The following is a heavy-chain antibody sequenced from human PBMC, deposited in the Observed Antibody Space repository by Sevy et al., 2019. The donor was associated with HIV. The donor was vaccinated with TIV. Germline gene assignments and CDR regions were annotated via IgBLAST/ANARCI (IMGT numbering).Heavy chain of an antibody. D-gene: IGHD3-22*01. J-gene: IGHJ4*02. CDR3: ARGGDSSGYYYVFPFDY. Sequence: ASVKVSYKASGGTFSSYAISWVRQAPGQGLEWMGGIIPIFGTANYAQKFQGRVTITADESTGTAYMELSSLRSEDTAVYYCARGGDSSGYYYVFPFDYWGQGTLVTVSS. CDR1: GGTFSSYA. CDR2: IIPIFGTA. V-gene: IGHV1-69*13.